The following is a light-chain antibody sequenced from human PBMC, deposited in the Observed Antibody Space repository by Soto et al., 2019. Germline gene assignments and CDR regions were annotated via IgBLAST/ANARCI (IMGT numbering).Light chain of an antibody. CDR1: SSDVGGYNF. J-gene: IGLJ1*01. CDR2: DVT. V-gene: IGLV2-11*01. CDR3: CSYAGSYASLYV. Sequence: QSALTQPRSVSGSPGQSVTISCTGTSSDVGGYNFVSWYRQHPGKAPKLMIYDVTKRPSGVPDRFSGSKSANAASLTISGLQAEDEADYYCCSYAGSYASLYVFGTGTEVTVL.